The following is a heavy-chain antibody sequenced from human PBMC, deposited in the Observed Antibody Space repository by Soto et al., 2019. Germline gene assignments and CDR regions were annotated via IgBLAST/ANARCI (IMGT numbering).Heavy chain of an antibody. Sequence: GESLKISCKGSGYSFTSYWIGWVRQMPGKSLEWMGIIYPGDSDTRYSPSFQGQVTITADKSISTAYLQWSSLKASDTAMYYCARLLDYYGSGSRYYYYYGMDVWGQGTTVTVAS. V-gene: IGHV5-51*01. CDR1: GYSFTSYW. J-gene: IGHJ6*02. CDR2: IYPGDSDT. CDR3: ARLLDYYGSGSRYYYYYGMDV. D-gene: IGHD3-10*01.